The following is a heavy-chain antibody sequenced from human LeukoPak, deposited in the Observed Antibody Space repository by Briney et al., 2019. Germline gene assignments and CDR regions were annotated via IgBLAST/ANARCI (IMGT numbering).Heavy chain of an antibody. D-gene: IGHD2-8*01. CDR2: ISGSGAGT. Sequence: AGGSLRLSCAVSGFTFSSYAVNWVRQAPGKGLEWVSGISGSGAGTYYADSVKGRFTISRDNSKNRLYLQMNSLRAEDTAVYYCAKMVREFYTISYYFDCWGQGTLVTVSS. J-gene: IGHJ4*02. V-gene: IGHV3-23*01. CDR3: AKMVREFYTISYYFDC. CDR1: GFTFSSYA.